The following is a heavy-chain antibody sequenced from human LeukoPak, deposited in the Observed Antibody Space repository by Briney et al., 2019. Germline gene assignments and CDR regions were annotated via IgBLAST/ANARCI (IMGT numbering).Heavy chain of an antibody. CDR1: GGSISSGGYY. J-gene: IGHJ6*02. CDR3: ATVVVVAATNYYYYATDV. Sequence: SETLSLTCTVSGGSISSGGYYWSWIRQHPGKGLEWIGYIYYTGNTHYNPSLQSRVTFSVDTSKNQFSLKLSSVTAADTAVYFCATVVVVAATNYYYYATDVWGQGTTVTVSS. V-gene: IGHV4-30-4*08. D-gene: IGHD2-15*01. CDR2: IYYTGNT.